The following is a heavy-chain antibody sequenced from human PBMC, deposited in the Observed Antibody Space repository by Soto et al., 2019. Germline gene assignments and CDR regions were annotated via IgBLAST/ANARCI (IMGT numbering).Heavy chain of an antibody. CDR2: IYYSGST. D-gene: IGHD1-20*01. J-gene: IGHJ3*02. V-gene: IGHV4-59*01. CDR1: GGSISSYY. CDR3: ARASGYNWKSHALDI. Sequence: SETMPVTCTVSGGSISSYYWSWIRQPPGKGLEWIGYIYYSGSTNYNPSLKSRVTISVDTSKNQFSLKLSSVTAADTAVYYCARASGYNWKSHALDISCQG.